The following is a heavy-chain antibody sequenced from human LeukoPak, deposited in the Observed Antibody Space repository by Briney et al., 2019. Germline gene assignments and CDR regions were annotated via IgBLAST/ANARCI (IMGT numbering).Heavy chain of an antibody. J-gene: IGHJ4*02. V-gene: IGHV4-39*07. CDR3: ARGTWNCSGGSCYSSFDY. CDR2: INHSGST. CDR1: GGSISSSSYC. Sequence: SETLSLTCTVSGGSISSSSYCWGWIRQPPGKGLEWIGEINHSGSTNYNPSLKSRVTISVDTSKNQFSLKLSSVTAADTAVYYCARGTWNCSGGSCYSSFDYWGQGTLVTVSS. D-gene: IGHD2-15*01.